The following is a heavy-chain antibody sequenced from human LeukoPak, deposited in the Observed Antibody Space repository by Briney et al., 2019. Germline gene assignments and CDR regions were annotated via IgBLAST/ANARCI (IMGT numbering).Heavy chain of an antibody. D-gene: IGHD3-16*02. CDR1: GYTFTSYD. J-gene: IGHJ5*02. Sequence: ASVKVSCKASGYTFTSYDINWVRRATGQGLEWMGWMNPNSGNTGYAQKFQGRVTITRNTSISTAYMELSSLRSEDTAVYYCARSFTFGGVIVEPWGQGTLVTVSS. V-gene: IGHV1-8*03. CDR2: MNPNSGNT. CDR3: ARSFTFGGVIVEP.